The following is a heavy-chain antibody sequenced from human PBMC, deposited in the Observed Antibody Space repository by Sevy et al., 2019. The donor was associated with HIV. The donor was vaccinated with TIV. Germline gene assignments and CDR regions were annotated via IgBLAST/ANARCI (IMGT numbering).Heavy chain of an antibody. CDR1: GFSFDDYT. CDR3: ARGRPFDAFDV. J-gene: IGHJ3*01. CDR2: INWDGGSI. Sequence: GGSLRLSCAASGFSFDDYTMHWVRQVPGKGLEWVSLINWDGGSIYYSDSVKGRFTISRDNGKKSLYLQMNSLGTEDTALYYCARGRPFDAFDVWGQGTMVTVSS. V-gene: IGHV3-43*01.